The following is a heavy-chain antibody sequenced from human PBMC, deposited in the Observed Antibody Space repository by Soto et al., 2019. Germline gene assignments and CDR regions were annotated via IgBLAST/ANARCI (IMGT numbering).Heavy chain of an antibody. CDR2: INAGNGNT. CDR1: GYTFTSYA. Sequence: ASVKVSCKASGYTFTSYAMHWVRQAPGQRLEWMGWINAGNGNTKYSQKFQGRVTITRDTSASTAYMELSSLRSEDTAVYYCARGKTSNYDFWNWGQGTMATVSS. J-gene: IGHJ4*02. CDR3: ARGKTSNYDFWN. V-gene: IGHV1-3*01. D-gene: IGHD3-3*01.